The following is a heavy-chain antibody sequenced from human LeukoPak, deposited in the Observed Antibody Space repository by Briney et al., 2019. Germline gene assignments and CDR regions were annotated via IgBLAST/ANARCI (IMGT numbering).Heavy chain of an antibody. CDR2: ISYDGSNK. J-gene: IGHJ6*02. CDR3: ARDPGSSSSGRYYYYGMDV. CDR1: GFTLSRYG. V-gene: IGHV3-30*03. Sequence: GRSLRLSCAASGFTLSRYGMHWVRQAPGKGLEWVAVISYDGSNKYYADSVKGRFTISRDNSKNTLYLQMNSLRAEDTAVYYCARDPGSSSSGRYYYYGMDVWGQGTTVTVSS. D-gene: IGHD6-13*01.